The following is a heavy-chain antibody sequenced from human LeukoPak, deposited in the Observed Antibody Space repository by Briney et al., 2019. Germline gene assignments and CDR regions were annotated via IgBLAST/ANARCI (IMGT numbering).Heavy chain of an antibody. Sequence: GGSLRLSCAGSGFTFGGYGMHWFRQTPGKGLEWVAVIAYDGSRAFYADSVKGRFTISRDNSENTMSVQMDDLRAEDTAVYYCTRYNNDHFDYWGQGTLVTVSS. V-gene: IGHV3-33*01. J-gene: IGHJ4*02. D-gene: IGHD1-14*01. CDR3: TRYNNDHFDY. CDR1: GFTFGGYG. CDR2: IAYDGSRA.